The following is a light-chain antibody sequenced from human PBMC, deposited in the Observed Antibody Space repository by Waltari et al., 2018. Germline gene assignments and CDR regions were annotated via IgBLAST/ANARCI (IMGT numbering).Light chain of an antibody. J-gene: IGKJ3*01. CDR3: QQYNSWPT. V-gene: IGKV3-15*01. CDR2: GAS. Sequence: EIVMTQSPATLSVSPGERATLSCRASQSISSSLAWYQKKRGQAPRLPIYGASTRATGIPARFSGSGSGTEFTLTISSLQSEDFAVYYCQQYNSWPTFGPGTKVDIK. CDR1: QSISSS.